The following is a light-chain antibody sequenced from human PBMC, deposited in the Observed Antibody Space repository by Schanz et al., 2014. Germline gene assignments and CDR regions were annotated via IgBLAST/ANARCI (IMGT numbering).Light chain of an antibody. J-gene: IGLJ3*02. CDR3: QSYDSSLSAWV. CDR2: ANH. Sequence: QSVLTQPPSVSGAPGQRVTISCTGSSSNIGAPYDVHWYQQLPGTAPKLLIFANHNRASGVPDRFSGSRSGTSPSLAITGLQAEDEADYYCQSYDSSLSAWVFGGGTKLTVL. CDR1: SSNIGAPYD. V-gene: IGLV1-40*01.